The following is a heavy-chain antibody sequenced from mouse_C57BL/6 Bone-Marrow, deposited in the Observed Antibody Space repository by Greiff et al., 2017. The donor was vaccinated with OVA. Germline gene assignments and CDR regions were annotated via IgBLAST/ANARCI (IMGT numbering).Heavy chain of an antibody. CDR2: ISYDGSN. CDR3: HSKGWYFDV. V-gene: IGHV3-6*01. J-gene: IGHJ1*03. Sequence: DVKLQESGPGLVKPSQSLSLTCSVTGYSITSGYYWNWIRQFPGNKLEWMGYISYDGSNNYNPSLKNRISITRDTSKNQFFLKLNSVTTEDTATYYCHSKGWYFDVWGTGTTVTVSS. D-gene: IGHD2-5*01. CDR1: GYSITSGYY.